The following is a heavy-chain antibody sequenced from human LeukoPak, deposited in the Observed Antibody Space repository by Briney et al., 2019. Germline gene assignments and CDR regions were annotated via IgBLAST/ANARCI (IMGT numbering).Heavy chain of an antibody. CDR1: GYTFTSYY. V-gene: IGHV1-46*01. J-gene: IGHJ6*03. Sequence: ASVKVSCKASGYTFTSYYMHWVRQAPGQGLEWMGIINPSGGSTSYAQKFQGRVTMTTDTSTSTAYMELRSLRSDDTAVYYCAREASGSYYLNYYYYMDVWGKGTTVTISS. D-gene: IGHD3-10*01. CDR3: AREASGSYYLNYYYYMDV. CDR2: INPSGGST.